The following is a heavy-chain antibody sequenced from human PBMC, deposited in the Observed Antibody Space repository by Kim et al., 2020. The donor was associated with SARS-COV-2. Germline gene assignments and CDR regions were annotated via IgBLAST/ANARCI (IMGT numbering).Heavy chain of an antibody. CDR3: TRHFRRLLGTTTRSNDSIYYYMDV. CDR1: GFTFSASA. Sequence: GGSLRLSCAASGFTFSASAMHWVRQASGRGLEWIGRIRSKANNYATAYSASVKGRFTISRDDSKNTAYLQMNSLKTEDTAVYYCTRHFRRLLGTTTRSNDSIYYYMDVWGRGTTVTVSS. J-gene: IGHJ6*03. D-gene: IGHD1-26*01. CDR2: IRSKANNYAT. V-gene: IGHV3-73*01.